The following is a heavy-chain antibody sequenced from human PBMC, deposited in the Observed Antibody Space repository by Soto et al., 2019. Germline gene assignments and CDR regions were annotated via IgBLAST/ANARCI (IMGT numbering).Heavy chain of an antibody. V-gene: IGHV1-69*13. J-gene: IGHJ5*02. CDR2: IIPIFGTA. D-gene: IGHD2-21*02. CDR1: GGTFSSYA. CDR3: ARAGGLFCGGDCFWFDP. Sequence: GASVKVSCKASGGTFSSYAISWVRQAPGQGLEWMGGIIPIFGTANYAQKFQGRVTITADESTSTAYMELSSLRSEDTAVYYCARAGGLFCGGDCFWFDPWGQGTLVTVSS.